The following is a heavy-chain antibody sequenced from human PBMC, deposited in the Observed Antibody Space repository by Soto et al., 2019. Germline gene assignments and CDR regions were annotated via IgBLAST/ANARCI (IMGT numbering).Heavy chain of an antibody. Sequence: QVQLQESGPGLVKPSWTLSLTCAGAGGSISSSYWWTWVRQPPGKGLEWIGEISRGGSTNYNPSRKSRDTMSADKSKNPVSRRLSSVTAALTVVDYCAGADAIGDCPTVWFDPWGQGTLGTVSS. CDR1: GGSISSSYW. D-gene: IGHD2-21*02. J-gene: IGHJ5*02. CDR3: AGADAIGDCPTVWFDP. V-gene: IGHV4-4*02. CDR2: ISRGGST.